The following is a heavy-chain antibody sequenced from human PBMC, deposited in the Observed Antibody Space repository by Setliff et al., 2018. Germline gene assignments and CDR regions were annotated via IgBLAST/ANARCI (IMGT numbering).Heavy chain of an antibody. V-gene: IGHV4-38-2*02. J-gene: IGHJ5*02. CDR1: GYSIRSGNY. D-gene: IGHD3-10*01. CDR3: AREKGLRGVGWFDP. Sequence: PSETLSLTCAVSGYSIRSGNYWGWIRQPPGKGLEWIGSIYHSGSTYYNPSLKGRVTISVDTSKNHFSLKLNSVTAADTAGYYCAREKGLRGVGWFDPWGLGTLVTVSS. CDR2: IYHSGST.